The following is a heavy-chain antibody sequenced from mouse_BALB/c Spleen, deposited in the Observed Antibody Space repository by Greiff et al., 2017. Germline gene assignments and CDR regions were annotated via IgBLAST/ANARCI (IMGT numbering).Heavy chain of an antibody. V-gene: IGHV1-7*01. J-gene: IGHJ3*01. D-gene: IGHD1-1*01. Sequence: QVQLQQSGAELAKPGASVKMSCKASGYTFTSYWMHWVKQRPGQGLEWIGYINPSTGYTEYNQKFKDKATLTADKSSSTAYMQLSSLTSEDSAVYYCASRDYYGSSLFAYWGQGTLVTVSA. CDR3: ASRDYYGSSLFAY. CDR1: GYTFTSYW. CDR2: INPSTGYT.